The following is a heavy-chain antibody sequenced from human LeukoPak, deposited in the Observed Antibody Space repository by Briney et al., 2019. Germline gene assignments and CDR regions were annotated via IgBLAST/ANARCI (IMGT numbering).Heavy chain of an antibody. V-gene: IGHV4-34*01. CDR1: GGSFSGYY. J-gene: IGHJ3*02. Sequence: PSETLSLTCAVYGGSFSGYYWNWIRQPPGKGLEWIGEVNYNGRANYNPSLNSRVTILVDTSNNHFSLKLSSVTAADTAVYYCARPKAGYSSTDAFDIWGQGTMVTISS. CDR3: ARPKAGYSSTDAFDI. D-gene: IGHD6-19*01. CDR2: VNYNGRA.